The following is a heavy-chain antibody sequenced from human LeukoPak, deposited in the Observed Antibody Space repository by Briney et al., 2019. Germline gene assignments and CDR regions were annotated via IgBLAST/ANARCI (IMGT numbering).Heavy chain of an antibody. CDR3: ARGPYPDY. Sequence: ASVKVSCKASGYIFTAYYIHWLRQAPGQGLEWMGWINPNSGGTSFALNFQGRVTLTRDTSISTVYMELTRLTSDDTALYYCARGPYPDYRGQGSLVTVSS. CDR2: INPNSGGT. J-gene: IGHJ4*02. V-gene: IGHV1-2*02. CDR1: GYIFTAYY.